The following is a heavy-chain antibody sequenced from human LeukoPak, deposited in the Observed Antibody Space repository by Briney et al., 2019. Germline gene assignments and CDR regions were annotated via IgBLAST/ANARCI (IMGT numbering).Heavy chain of an antibody. V-gene: IGHV3-30*02. Sequence: GGSLRLSCAASEVTFSSYGMHWVRQAPGKGLEWVASIRYDGGNKYYADSVKGRFTISRDNAKNSMSLQMNSLRAEDTAVYYCTREGILAGVDYWGQGTLVTVSS. CDR2: IRYDGGNK. J-gene: IGHJ4*02. CDR3: TREGILAGVDY. CDR1: EVTFSSYG. D-gene: IGHD6-13*01.